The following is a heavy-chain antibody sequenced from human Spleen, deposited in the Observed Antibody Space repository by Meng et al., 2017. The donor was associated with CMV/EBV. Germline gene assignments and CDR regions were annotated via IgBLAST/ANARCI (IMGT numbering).Heavy chain of an antibody. J-gene: IGHJ3*02. D-gene: IGHD3-10*01. CDR1: GFTFSRYG. CDR2: IYSDGTT. CDR3: ARGMLLWLGELNAFDI. Sequence: GESLKISCAASGFTFSRYGMHWVRQAPGKGLEWVSLIYSDGTTYYTDSVKGRFTISRDNSKNTLYLQMNSLRAEDTAVYYCARGMLLWLGELNAFDIWGQGTMVTVSS. V-gene: IGHV3-NL1*01.